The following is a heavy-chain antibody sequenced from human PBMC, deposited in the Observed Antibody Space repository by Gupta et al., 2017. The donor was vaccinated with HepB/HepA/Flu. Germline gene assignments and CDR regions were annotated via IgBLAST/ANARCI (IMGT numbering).Heavy chain of an antibody. Sequence: QVQLVESGGGVVQPGRSLRLSCAASGFTFSSYGMHWVRQAPGKGLEWVAVISYDGSNKYYADSVKGRFTISRDNSKNTLYLQMNSLRAEDTAVYYCAKGRGYGDYGEDYYYYYGMDVWGQGTTVTVSS. CDR2: ISYDGSNK. D-gene: IGHD4-17*01. J-gene: IGHJ6*02. CDR3: AKGRGYGDYGEDYYYYYGMDV. V-gene: IGHV3-30*18. CDR1: GFTFSSYG.